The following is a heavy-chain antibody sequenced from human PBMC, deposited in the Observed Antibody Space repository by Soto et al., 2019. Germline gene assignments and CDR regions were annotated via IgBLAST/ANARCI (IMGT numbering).Heavy chain of an antibody. CDR2: VSSSSSTI. D-gene: IGHD2-15*01. J-gene: IGHJ6*02. CDR1: GFTFSTFG. Sequence: GGSLRLSCAVSGFTFSTFGMNWVRQAPGKGLEWFSYVSSSSSTIYYADSVKGRFTISRDNAKNSLYLQMASLRAEDTALYYCARDAGYCGGGRCYDYYYGMDVWGQGTTVTVS. CDR3: ARDAGYCGGGRCYDYYYGMDV. V-gene: IGHV3-48*01.